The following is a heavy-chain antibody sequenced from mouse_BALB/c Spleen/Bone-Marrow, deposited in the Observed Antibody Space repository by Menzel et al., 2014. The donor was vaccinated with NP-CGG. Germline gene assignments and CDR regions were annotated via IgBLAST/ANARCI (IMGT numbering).Heavy chain of an antibody. CDR1: GFTFTDYY. Sequence: VQLQQSGGGLVQPGGSLRLSCATSGFTFTDYYMSWVRQPPGKALEWLRFIRNKPNGYTTEYSASVKGRFTISRDNSQSILYLQMNTLRVEDSATYYCTRDMGLLRFDYWGQGTTLTVSS. V-gene: IGHV7-3*02. D-gene: IGHD1-1*01. CDR3: TRDMGLLRFDY. CDR2: IRNKPNGYTT. J-gene: IGHJ2*01.